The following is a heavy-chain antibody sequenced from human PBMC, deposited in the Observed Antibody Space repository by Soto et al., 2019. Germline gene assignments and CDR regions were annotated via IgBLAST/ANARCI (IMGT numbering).Heavy chain of an antibody. Sequence: GASVKVSCKASGYTFTSYGTSWVRQAPGQGLEWMGWISAYNGNTNYAQKLQGRVTMTTDTSTSTAYMELRSLRSDDTAVYYCARRYGSGRDYYYYGMDVWGQGTTVTVSS. J-gene: IGHJ6*02. CDR1: GYTFTSYG. V-gene: IGHV1-18*01. CDR3: ARRYGSGRDYYYYGMDV. CDR2: ISAYNGNT. D-gene: IGHD3-10*01.